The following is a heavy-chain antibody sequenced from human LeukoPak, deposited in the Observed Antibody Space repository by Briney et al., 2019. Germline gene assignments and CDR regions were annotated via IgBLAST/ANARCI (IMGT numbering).Heavy chain of an antibody. CDR1: GFTFSSYA. Sequence: PGGSLRLSCAASGFTFSSYAMSWVRQAPGQGLEWVSAISGSGGRTYYAASVTGRFPISRDNSKDTLYLQMNSLRAEDTAVYYCAKGHNYGDAFDIWGQRTMVTVSS. V-gene: IGHV3-23*01. J-gene: IGHJ3*02. CDR3: AKGHNYGDAFDI. D-gene: IGHD4-17*01. CDR2: ISGSGGRT.